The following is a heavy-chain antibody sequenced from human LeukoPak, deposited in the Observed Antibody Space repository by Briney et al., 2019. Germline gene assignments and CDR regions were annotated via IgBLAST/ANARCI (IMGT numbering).Heavy chain of an antibody. CDR3: ARGDCSGYDSDY. D-gene: IGHD5-12*01. CDR2: IYSGGST. V-gene: IGHV3-53*01. J-gene: IGHJ4*02. Sequence: GGSLRLSCAASGFTVSSSYMTWVRQPPGKGLEWVAVIYSGGSTHYADSVKGRFAISRDNSENTLYLQMNSLRAEDTAVYYCARGDCSGYDSDYWGQGTLVTVSS. CDR1: GFTVSSSY.